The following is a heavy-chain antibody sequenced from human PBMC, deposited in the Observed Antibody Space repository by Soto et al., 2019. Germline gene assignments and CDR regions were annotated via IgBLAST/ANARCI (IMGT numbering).Heavy chain of an antibody. Sequence: QVQLQESGPGLVKPSQTLSLTCTVSGGSISSGGYYWNWIRQHPGKGLEWIGHTSYRGSTFYNPSLKSRLTISVDTSKNLLALKLSSVTAADTALYFCARDKGDYGMDVWGRGTTVTVSS. CDR1: GGSISSGGYY. V-gene: IGHV4-31*03. CDR2: TSYRGST. J-gene: IGHJ6*02. CDR3: ARDKGDYGMDV.